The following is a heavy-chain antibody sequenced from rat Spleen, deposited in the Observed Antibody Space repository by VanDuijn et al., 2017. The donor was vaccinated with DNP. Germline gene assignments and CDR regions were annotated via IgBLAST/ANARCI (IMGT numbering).Heavy chain of an antibody. J-gene: IGHJ2*01. V-gene: IGHV5-22*01. Sequence: EVQLVESGGGLVQPGRSLKLSCEASGFTCSDYYMAWVRQAPTTGLEWVAYIRSDGGRTYYGDSVKGRFTISRDNAKSPLYLQMNGLRFEDTATFFCASWGIRAYYFDSWGQGVMVTVSS. CDR1: GFTCSDYY. D-gene: IGHD4-3*01. CDR2: IRSDGGRT. CDR3: ASWGIRAYYFDS.